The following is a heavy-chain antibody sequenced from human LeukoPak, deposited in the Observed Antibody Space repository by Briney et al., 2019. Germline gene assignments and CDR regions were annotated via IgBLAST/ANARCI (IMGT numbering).Heavy chain of an antibody. CDR3: AQGTGRYYYYGMDV. D-gene: IGHD7-27*01. J-gene: IGHJ6*02. Sequence: GGSLRLFCAASGFTFDEYAMYWVRQAPGKGLEWVSGITWNSAAIGYADSVKGRFTISRDNAKNSLYLQMNSLRAEGTALYYCAQGTGRYYYYGMDVWGQGTAVTVS. V-gene: IGHV3-9*01. CDR1: GFTFDEYA. CDR2: ITWNSAAI.